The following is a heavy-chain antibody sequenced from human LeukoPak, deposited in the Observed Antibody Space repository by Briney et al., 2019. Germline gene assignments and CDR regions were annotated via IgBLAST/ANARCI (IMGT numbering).Heavy chain of an antibody. V-gene: IGHV1-69-2*01. J-gene: IGHJ4*02. Sequence: ASVKISCKVSGYTFTDYYMHWVQQAPGKGLEWMGLVDPEDGETIYAEKFQGRVTITTDESTSTAYMELSSLRSEDTAVYYCARDSQSRYSSSWYALFDYWGQGTLVTVSS. D-gene: IGHD6-13*01. CDR2: VDPEDGET. CDR3: ARDSQSRYSSSWYALFDY. CDR1: GYTFTDYY.